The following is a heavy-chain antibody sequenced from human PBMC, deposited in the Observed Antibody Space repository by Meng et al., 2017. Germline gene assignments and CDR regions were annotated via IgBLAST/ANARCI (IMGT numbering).Heavy chain of an antibody. J-gene: IGHJ4*02. V-gene: IGHV3-23*01. CDR2: ISGSGGST. Sequence: GESLKISCAASGFTFSSYAMSWVRQAPGKGLEWVLAISGSGGSTYYADSVKGRFTISRDNSKNTLYLQMNSLRAEDTAVYYCAKAVVVPAAMYYFDYWGQGTLVTVSS. CDR3: AKAVVVPAAMYYFDY. D-gene: IGHD2-2*01. CDR1: GFTFSSYA.